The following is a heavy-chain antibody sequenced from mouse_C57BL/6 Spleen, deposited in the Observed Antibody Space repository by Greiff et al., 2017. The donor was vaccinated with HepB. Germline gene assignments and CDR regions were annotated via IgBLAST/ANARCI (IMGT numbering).Heavy chain of an antibody. V-gene: IGHV5-4*01. J-gene: IGHJ2*01. CDR1: GFTFSSYA. CDR2: ISVGGSYT. CDR3: ARDRGVYSNVLDY. D-gene: IGHD2-5*01. Sequence: DVMLVESGGGLVKPGGSLKLSCAASGFTFSSYAMSWVRQTPEKRLEWVATISVGGSYTYYPDNVKGRFTISRDNAKNNLYLQMSHLKSEDTAMYYCARDRGVYSNVLDYWGQGTTLTVSS.